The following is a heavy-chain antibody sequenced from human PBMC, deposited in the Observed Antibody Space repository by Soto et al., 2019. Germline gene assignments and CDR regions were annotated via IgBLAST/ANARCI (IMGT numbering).Heavy chain of an antibody. J-gene: IGHJ4*02. D-gene: IGHD1-1*01. CDR2: IIPIFGTA. CDR1: GGTFSSYA. V-gene: IGHV1-69*13. Sequence: ASVKVSCRASGGTFSSYAISWARQDPGQGLEWMGGIIPIFGTANYAQKFQGRVTITAEESTSTAYVELSSLRSDDTAVYYGASGTTFDFLGQGTLVTFSS. CDR3: ASGTTFDF.